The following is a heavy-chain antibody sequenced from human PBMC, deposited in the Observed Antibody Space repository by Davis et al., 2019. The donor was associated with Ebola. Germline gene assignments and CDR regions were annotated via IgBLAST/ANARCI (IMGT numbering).Heavy chain of an antibody. CDR3: ARDLRPYDFWSGYNY. J-gene: IGHJ4*02. CDR1: GGTFTNYA. Sequence: SVKVSCKTSGGTFTNYAVNWVRQAPGQGLEWMGRIIPVVDTKDYAQKFQGRVTLTADKATNTAYMELSGLRFDDTAVYYCARDLRPYDFWSGYNYWGQGTLVTVSS. D-gene: IGHD3-3*01. V-gene: IGHV1-69*04. CDR2: IIPVVDTK.